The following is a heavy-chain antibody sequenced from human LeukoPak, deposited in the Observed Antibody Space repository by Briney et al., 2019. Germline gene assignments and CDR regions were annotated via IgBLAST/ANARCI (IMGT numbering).Heavy chain of an antibody. CDR1: DGSISSSGYY. CDR2: IYYSGST. Sequence: SETLSLTCTVSDGSISSSGYYWGWIRQPPGKRLEWIGNIYYSGSTYYNPSLKSRVTISVDTSKNQFSLNLSSVTAADTAVYYCAQVYGSGTYFAHWGQGTLVTVS. J-gene: IGHJ4*02. D-gene: IGHD3-10*01. CDR3: AQVYGSGTYFAH. V-gene: IGHV4-39*01.